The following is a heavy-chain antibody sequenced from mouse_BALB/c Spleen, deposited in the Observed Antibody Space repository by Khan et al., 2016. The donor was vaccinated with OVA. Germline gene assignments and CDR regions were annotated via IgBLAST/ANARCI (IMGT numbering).Heavy chain of an antibody. Sequence: VQLVESGPGLVAPSQSLSITCTISGFSLTNYGVHWVRQPPGKGLEWLVVIWSDGSATYNSALKSRLSISKDNSKSQVFLKMNSLQTDDTAMYYCARQPYYHYYMIDYWGQGTSVTGSS. V-gene: IGHV2-6-1*01. CDR2: IWSDGSA. CDR3: ARQPYYHYYMIDY. CDR1: GFSLTNYG. J-gene: IGHJ4*01. D-gene: IGHD2-10*01.